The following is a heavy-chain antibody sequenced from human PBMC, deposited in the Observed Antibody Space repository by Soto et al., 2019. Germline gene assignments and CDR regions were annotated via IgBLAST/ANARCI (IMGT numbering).Heavy chain of an antibody. J-gene: IGHJ4*02. D-gene: IGHD2-15*01. CDR2: IYYSGST. CDR3: ARHYAVVLYHFDY. CDR1: GGSFSGNY. Sequence: PSETLSLTCAVYGGSFSGNYWGWIRQPPGKGLEWIGSIYYSGSTYYNPSLKSRVTTSVDTSKNQFSLKLSSVTAADTAVYYCARHYAVVLYHFDYWGLGTLVTVSS. V-gene: IGHV4-39*01.